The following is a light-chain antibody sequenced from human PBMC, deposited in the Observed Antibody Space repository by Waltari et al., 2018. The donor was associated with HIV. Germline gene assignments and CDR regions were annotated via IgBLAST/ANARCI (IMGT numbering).Light chain of an antibody. CDR1: SGSVSTCVY. V-gene: IGLV8-61*01. CDR3: VLYMGGGISV. Sequence: QTVVTQEQSFSVSPGGTVTLTCGLRSGSVSTCVYPSWYQQTPGQPPRTLIYSTYSRSSGVPDRFSGSILGNKAALTITGAQVDDESDYYCVLYMGGGISVFGGGTKLTVL. CDR2: STY. J-gene: IGLJ3*02.